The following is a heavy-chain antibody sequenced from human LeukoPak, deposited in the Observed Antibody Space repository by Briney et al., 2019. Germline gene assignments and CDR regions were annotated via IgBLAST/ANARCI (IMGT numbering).Heavy chain of an antibody. J-gene: IGHJ6*03. D-gene: IGHD3-3*01. Sequence: SETLSLTCTVSGGSISSYYWSWIRQPPGKGLEWIGYIYYSGSTNYNPSLKSRVTISVDTSKNQFPLTLSSVTAADTAVYYCARGSFGVVIVPYYYYDMDVWGKGTTVTVSS. CDR2: IYYSGST. CDR1: GGSISSYY. V-gene: IGHV4-59*12. CDR3: ARGSFGVVIVPYYYYDMDV.